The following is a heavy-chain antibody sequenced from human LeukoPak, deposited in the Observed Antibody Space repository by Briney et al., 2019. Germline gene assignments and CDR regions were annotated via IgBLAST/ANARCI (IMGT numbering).Heavy chain of an antibody. J-gene: IGHJ4*02. CDR2: IYYSGST. V-gene: IGHV4-31*03. CDR3: ARQLYYDSSGYPDY. Sequence: PSQTLSLNCTVSAGSISSGGYYWSWIRQHPGKGLEWIGYIYYSGSTYYNPSLKSRVTISVDTSKNQFSLKLSSVTAADTAVYYCARQLYYDSSGYPDYWGQGTLVTVSS. D-gene: IGHD3-22*01. CDR1: AGSISSGGYY.